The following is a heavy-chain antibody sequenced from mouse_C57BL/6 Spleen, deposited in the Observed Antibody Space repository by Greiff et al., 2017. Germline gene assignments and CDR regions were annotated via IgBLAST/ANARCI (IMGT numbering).Heavy chain of an antibody. CDR1: GYTFTEYT. J-gene: IGHJ2*01. V-gene: IGHV1-62-2*01. Sequence: VKLQESGAELVKPGASAKLSCKASGYTFTEYTIHWVKQRSGQGLEWIGWFYPGSGSIKYNEKFKDKATLTADKSSSTVYMELSRLTSEDSAVYFCARHGGDYYDYDEDYFDYWGQGTTLTVSS. D-gene: IGHD2-4*01. CDR3: ARHGGDYYDYDEDYFDY. CDR2: FYPGSGSI.